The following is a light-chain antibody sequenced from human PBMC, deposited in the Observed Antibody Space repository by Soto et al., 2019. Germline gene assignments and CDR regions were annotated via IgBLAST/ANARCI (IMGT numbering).Light chain of an antibody. V-gene: IGKV3-15*01. J-gene: IGKJ3*01. CDR3: KQYNNWPPFT. Sequence: EIVMTQSPATLYVSPGERANVSCRASQSVSSNLAWYQQKHGQAPRLLIYGASTRATGIPARFSGSGSGTEFALTISSLQSEDFAVYYCKQYNNWPPFTFGPGTKVDIK. CDR1: QSVSSN. CDR2: GAS.